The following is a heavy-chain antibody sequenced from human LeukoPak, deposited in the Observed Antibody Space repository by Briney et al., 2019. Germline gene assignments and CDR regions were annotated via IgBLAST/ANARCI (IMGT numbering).Heavy chain of an antibody. V-gene: IGHV1-46*01. Sequence: GASVKVSCKASGYTFTSYYMHWVRQAPGQGLEWMGIINPSGGSTSYAQKFQGRVTMTRDTSTSTVYTELSSLRSEDTAVYYCARDSRPSYDSSGYYYFDYWGQGTLVTVSS. D-gene: IGHD3-22*01. CDR1: GYTFTSYY. CDR3: ARDSRPSYDSSGYYYFDY. CDR2: INPSGGST. J-gene: IGHJ4*02.